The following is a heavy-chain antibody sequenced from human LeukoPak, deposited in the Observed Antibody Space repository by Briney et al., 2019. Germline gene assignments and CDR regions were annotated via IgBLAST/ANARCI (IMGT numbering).Heavy chain of an antibody. CDR3: ARQVRRMFGEFFEGWFDP. CDR2: INSDGSST. D-gene: IGHD3-10*02. V-gene: IGHV3-74*01. J-gene: IGHJ5*02. CDR1: GFTFSSYW. Sequence: GGSLRLSCAASGFTFSSYWMHRVRQAPGKGLVWVSRINSDGSSTSYADSVKGRFTISRDNAKNTLYLQMNSLRAEDTAVYYCARQVRRMFGEFFEGWFDPWGQGTLVTVSS.